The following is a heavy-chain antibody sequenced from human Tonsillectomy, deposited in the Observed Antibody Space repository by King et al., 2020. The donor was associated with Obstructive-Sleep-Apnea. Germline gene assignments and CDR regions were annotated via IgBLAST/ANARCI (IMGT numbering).Heavy chain of an antibody. CDR3: ARSVGGSLKGPFDY. J-gene: IGHJ4*02. CDR2: IGAAGDT. CDR1: GFTFSNFD. V-gene: IGHV3-13*01. Sequence: QLVQSGGALAQPGESLRLSCAASGFTFSNFDMHWVRQIIGKGLEWVSAIGAAGDTYYPVSVKGRFTISRDNAKNSVYLQMNSLRDGDTAVYYCARSVGGSLKGPFDYLGQGTLVIVSS. D-gene: IGHD1-26*01.